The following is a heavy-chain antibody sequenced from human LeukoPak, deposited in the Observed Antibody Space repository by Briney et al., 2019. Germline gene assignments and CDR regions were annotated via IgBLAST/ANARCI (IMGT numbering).Heavy chain of an antibody. V-gene: IGHV4-59*11. CDR1: GGSISSHY. CDR3: ARGGAERWLQLGYYYYYMDV. D-gene: IGHD5-24*01. J-gene: IGHJ6*03. Sequence: SETLSLTCTVSGGSISSHYWGWIRQPPGKGLEWIGYIYYSGSTNYNPSLKSRVAISVDTSKNQFSLKLSSVTAADTAVYYCARGGAERWLQLGYYYYYMDVWGKGTTVTVSS. CDR2: IYYSGST.